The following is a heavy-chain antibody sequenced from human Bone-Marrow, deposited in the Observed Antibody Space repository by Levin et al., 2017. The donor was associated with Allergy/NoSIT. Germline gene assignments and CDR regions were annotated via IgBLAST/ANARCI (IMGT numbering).Heavy chain of an antibody. J-gene: IGHJ4*02. D-gene: IGHD3-9*01. CDR1: GFTFKSHA. Sequence: PGGSLRLSCAASGFTFKSHAMHWVRQAPGKGLEWVAVISTDGSHKFYADSVKGRFTIFRDNSQNTLYLQMDSLTAEDTALYYCARQYDHSGYPDYWGQGTLLTVSS. CDR2: ISTDGSHK. CDR3: ARQYDHSGYPDY. V-gene: IGHV3-30*04.